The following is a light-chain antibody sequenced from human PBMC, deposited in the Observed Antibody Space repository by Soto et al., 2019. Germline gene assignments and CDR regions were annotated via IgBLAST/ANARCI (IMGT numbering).Light chain of an antibody. V-gene: IGKV3-20*01. Sequence: EIVLTQSPGTLSLSVGERVTLSCRASQSVSSYLAWYQQTPGQAPRLLIYDTSNRATGTPDRFSGSGSGTDFTLTIGRLEPEDFTVYYCQQYGSSPLTFGGGTTVESK. CDR2: DTS. J-gene: IGKJ4*01. CDR1: QSVSSY. CDR3: QQYGSSPLT.